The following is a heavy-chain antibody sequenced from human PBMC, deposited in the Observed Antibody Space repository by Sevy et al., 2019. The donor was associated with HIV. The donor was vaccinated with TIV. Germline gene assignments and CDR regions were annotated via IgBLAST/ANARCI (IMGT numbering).Heavy chain of an antibody. J-gene: IGHJ6*02. D-gene: IGHD5-12*01. V-gene: IGHV1-8*01. Sequence: ASVKVSCKASGYTFTSYDINWVRQATGQGLEWMGWMNPNSGNTGYAQKFQGRVTTTRNTSISTAYMELSSLRSEDTAVYYCARGGPLIGGIVATYGHYYYYGMDVWGQGTTVTVSS. CDR2: MNPNSGNT. CDR3: ARGGPLIGGIVATYGHYYYYGMDV. CDR1: GYTFTSYD.